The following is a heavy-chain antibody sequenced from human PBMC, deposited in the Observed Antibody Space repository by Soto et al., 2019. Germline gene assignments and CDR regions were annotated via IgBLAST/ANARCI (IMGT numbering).Heavy chain of an antibody. V-gene: IGHV1-46*01. Sequence: QVQLVQSGAEEKKPGASVKVSCKASGYTFSSYYMHWVRQAPGQGLEWMGVITPSGDSTNYAQRFQGRVSMTKDTSTSTLYMELSSLRSEDTAVYYCASDWEVGYWGQGTLVTVSS. D-gene: IGHD1-26*01. CDR2: ITPSGDST. CDR1: GYTFSSYY. J-gene: IGHJ4*02. CDR3: ASDWEVGY.